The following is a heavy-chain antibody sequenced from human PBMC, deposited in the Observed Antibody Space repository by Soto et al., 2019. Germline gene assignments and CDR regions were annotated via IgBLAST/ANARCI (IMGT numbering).Heavy chain of an antibody. J-gene: IGHJ6*02. CDR3: ARDRVAVAGYYYYGMDV. CDR1: GGTFSSYA. D-gene: IGHD6-19*01. CDR2: IIPIFGTA. V-gene: IGHV1-69*06. Sequence: SVKVSCKASGGTFSSYAISWLRQAPGQGLEWMGGIIPIFGTANYAQKFQGRVTITADKSTSTAYMELSSLRSEDTAVYYCARDRVAVAGYYYYGMDVWGQGTTVTVSS.